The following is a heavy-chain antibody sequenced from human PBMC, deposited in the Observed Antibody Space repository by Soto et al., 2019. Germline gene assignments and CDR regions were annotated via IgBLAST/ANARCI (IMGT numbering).Heavy chain of an antibody. V-gene: IGHV3-72*01. D-gene: IGHD1-26*01. CDR3: TRISLVGATGGRYFDY. Sequence: VQLVESGGGLVQPGGSLRLSCAASGFIFSDHYMDWVRQAPGKGLEWVGRIKNKANSYTTEYAASVNGRFTISRDDSTNSLYLKMNSLKTEDTAVYYCTRISLVGATGGRYFDYWGQGTLLTVSS. CDR2: IKNKANSYTT. J-gene: IGHJ4*02. CDR1: GFIFSDHY.